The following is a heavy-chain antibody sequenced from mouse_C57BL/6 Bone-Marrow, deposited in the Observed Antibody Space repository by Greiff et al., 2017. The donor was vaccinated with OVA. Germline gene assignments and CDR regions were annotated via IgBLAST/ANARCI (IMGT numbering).Heavy chain of an antibody. D-gene: IGHD1-1*01. Sequence: DVKLVESGPGLVKPSQSLSLTCSVTGYSITSGYYWNWIRQFPGNKLEWMGYISYDGSNNYNPSLKNRISITRDTSKNQFFLKLNSVTTEDTATYSCARDYYGSSHWYFDVWGTGTTVTVSS. CDR2: ISYDGSN. CDR1: GYSITSGYY. V-gene: IGHV3-6*01. CDR3: ARDYYGSSHWYFDV. J-gene: IGHJ1*03.